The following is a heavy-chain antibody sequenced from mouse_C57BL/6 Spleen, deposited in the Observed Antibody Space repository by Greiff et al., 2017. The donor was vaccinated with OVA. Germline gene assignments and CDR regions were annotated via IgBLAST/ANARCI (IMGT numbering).Heavy chain of an antibody. CDR1: GFTFSDYG. CDR2: ISSGSSTI. Sequence: DVKLVESGGGLVKPGGSLKLSCAASGFTFSDYGMHWVRQAPEKGLEWVAYISSGSSTIYYADTVKGRFTISRDNAKNTLFLQMTSLRSEDTAMYYCASPNYYGSRGYAMDYWGQGTSVTVSS. J-gene: IGHJ4*01. V-gene: IGHV5-17*01. D-gene: IGHD1-1*01. CDR3: ASPNYYGSRGYAMDY.